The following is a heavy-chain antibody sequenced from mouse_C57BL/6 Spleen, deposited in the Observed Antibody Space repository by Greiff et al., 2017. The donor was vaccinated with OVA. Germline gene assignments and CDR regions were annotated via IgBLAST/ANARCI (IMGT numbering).Heavy chain of an antibody. CDR2: IDPSDSYT. J-gene: IGHJ4*01. CDR3: ARYDYGGGGYYAMDY. CDR1: GYTFTSYW. V-gene: IGHV1-59*01. D-gene: IGHD2-4*01. Sequence: QVQLQQPGAELVRPGTSVKLSCKASGYTFTSYWMHWVKQRPGQGLEWIGVIDPSDSYTNYNQKFKGKATLTVDTSSSTAYMQLSSLTSEDSAVYYCARYDYGGGGYYAMDYWGQGTSVTVSS.